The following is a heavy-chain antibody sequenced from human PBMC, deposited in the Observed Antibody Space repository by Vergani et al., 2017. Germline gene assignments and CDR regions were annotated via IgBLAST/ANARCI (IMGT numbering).Heavy chain of an antibody. J-gene: IGHJ3*01. D-gene: IGHD1-26*01. Sequence: QVQLQESGPGLVKPSETLSLTCTVSNDSVSNTFYYWGWIRQTPGKGLEWIGSIYYSGSTYYNPSLESRVTMSVDTSKSQFSLKLSSVTAADTAVYYCARRAERWETLLRDDFDVWGQGTFVTVSP. CDR2: IYYSGST. V-gene: IGHV4-39*01. CDR1: NDSVSNTFYY. CDR3: ARRAERWETLLRDDFDV.